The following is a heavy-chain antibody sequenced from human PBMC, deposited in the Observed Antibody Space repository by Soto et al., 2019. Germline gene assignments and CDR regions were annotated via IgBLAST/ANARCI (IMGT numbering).Heavy chain of an antibody. CDR1: GGTISSWY. CDR3: ARRSGSAIDY. V-gene: IGHV4-59*08. CDR2: IYYSGST. Sequence: QVQLQESGPGLVKPSETLSLTCTVSGGTISSWYWSWIRQPPGKGLEWIGYIYYSGSTNCNPSLKSRVTLSVDTSKNQFSLKLSSVTAADTAVYYCARRSGSAIDYWGQGTLVTVSS. D-gene: IGHD3-10*01. J-gene: IGHJ4*02.